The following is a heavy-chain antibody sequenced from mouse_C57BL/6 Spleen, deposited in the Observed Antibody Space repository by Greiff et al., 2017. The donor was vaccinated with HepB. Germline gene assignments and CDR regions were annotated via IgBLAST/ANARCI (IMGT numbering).Heavy chain of an antibody. CDR3: ARSDGGTWFAY. CDR1: GYTFTDYY. Sequence: VQLQQSGPVLVKPGASVKMSCKASGYTFTDYYMNWVKQSHGKSLEWIGVINPYNGGTSYNQKFKGKATLTVDKSSSTAYMELNSLTSEDSAVYYSARSDGGTWFAYWGQGTLVTVSA. J-gene: IGHJ3*01. V-gene: IGHV1-19*01. CDR2: INPYNGGT.